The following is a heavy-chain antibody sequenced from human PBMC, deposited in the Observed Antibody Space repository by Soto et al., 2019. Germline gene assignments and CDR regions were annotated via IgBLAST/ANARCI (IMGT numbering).Heavy chain of an antibody. CDR2: ISYDGSNK. CDR1: GFTFSSYG. D-gene: IGHD6-13*01. CDR3: AKCPGVAAAGPPFDP. J-gene: IGHJ5*02. Sequence: QVQLVESGGGVVQPGRSLRLYCAASGFTFSSYGIHWVRQAPGKGLEWVAVISYDGSNKYYADSVKGRFTISRDNSKNALYLQMNSLRAEDTAVYYCAKCPGVAAAGPPFDPWGQGTLVTVSS. V-gene: IGHV3-30*18.